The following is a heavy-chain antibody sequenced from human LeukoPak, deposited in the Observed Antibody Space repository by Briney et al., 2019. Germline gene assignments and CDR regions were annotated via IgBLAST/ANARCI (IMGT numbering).Heavy chain of an antibody. J-gene: IGHJ4*02. Sequence: ASVKVSCKASGFTLTSSAVQWVRQARGQRLEWIGWIVVGSNDTNYAQKVQKRVTIARDMSTNTAYMELSSLRSEDTAVYYCAAPYSSSRFDFWGRGTLVTVSS. CDR1: GFTLTSSA. CDR2: IVVGSNDT. D-gene: IGHD6-13*01. V-gene: IGHV1-58*01. CDR3: AAPYSSSRFDF.